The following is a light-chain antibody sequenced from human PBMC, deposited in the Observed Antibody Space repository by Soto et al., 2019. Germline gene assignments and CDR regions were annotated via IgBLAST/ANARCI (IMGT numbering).Light chain of an antibody. V-gene: IGKV1-5*01. CDR2: GGS. Sequence: DMQMTQSPSTLSASVGDRVTITCRASQSISVYLAWYQQRPREAPKLLIYGGSSLESGVPSRFSGSGSGTEFTLTISSLQPTDFATYYCHQYATSSPTFGQGTKVDIK. CDR3: HQYATSSPT. CDR1: QSISVY. J-gene: IGKJ2*01.